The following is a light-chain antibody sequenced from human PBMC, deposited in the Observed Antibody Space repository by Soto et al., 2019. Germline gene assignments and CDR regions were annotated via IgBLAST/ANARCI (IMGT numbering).Light chain of an antibody. J-gene: IGKJ1*01. Sequence: DLQMTQSPSSLSASVGDRVTITCRASQSISSYLNWYQQKPGKAPKLLIYAASSLQSGVPSRFSGSGSGTDFTLTISSLQPEDFVTYYCQQSYSTPPETFGQGTKVEIK. CDR1: QSISSY. CDR2: AAS. V-gene: IGKV1-39*01. CDR3: QQSYSTPPET.